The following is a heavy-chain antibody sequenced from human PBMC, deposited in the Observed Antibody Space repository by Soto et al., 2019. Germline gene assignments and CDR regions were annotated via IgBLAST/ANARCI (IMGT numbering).Heavy chain of an antibody. Sequence: GGSLRLSCAASGFTFSGYAMSWVRQAPGKGLEWVSVIHGGGNSAYYADSVKGRFTISRDNSKNTLYVQMNSLRAEDTAVYYCATDLKYYYDSSGYYGYWGQGTTVTVSS. J-gene: IGHJ6*02. V-gene: IGHV3-23*01. CDR3: ATDLKYYYDSSGYYGY. CDR2: IHGGGNSA. CDR1: GFTFSGYA. D-gene: IGHD3-22*01.